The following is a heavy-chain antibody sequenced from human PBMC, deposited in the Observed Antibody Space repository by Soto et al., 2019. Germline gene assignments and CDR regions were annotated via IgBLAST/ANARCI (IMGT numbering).Heavy chain of an antibody. Sequence: SGTPSLTRAVYGGSFSCFYLAWIRQPPGKGLEWVGEINHSGSTNYNPSLKSRVTISLDTSKNQFSLKLSSVTAADTAVYYCARAWYSRSSRDYMDFWGKGITVTVAS. CDR3: ARAWYSRSSRDYMDF. V-gene: IGHV4-34*01. CDR1: GGSFSCFY. J-gene: IGHJ6*03. D-gene: IGHD6-6*01. CDR2: INHSGST.